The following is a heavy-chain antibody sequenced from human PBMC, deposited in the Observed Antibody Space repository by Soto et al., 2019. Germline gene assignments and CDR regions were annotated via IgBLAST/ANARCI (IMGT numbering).Heavy chain of an antibody. Sequence: QVQLQQWGAGLLKPSETLSLTCAVYGGSFSGYYWTWIRQPPGTGLEWIGEINHSGSTNYNPSLNTRVTMTVATSKNQSSLQLTSATAADTAVYYCARDKITGLFDYWGQGTLVTVSS. CDR1: GGSFSGYY. CDR3: ARDKITGLFDY. CDR2: INHSGST. V-gene: IGHV4-34*01. D-gene: IGHD2-8*02. J-gene: IGHJ4*02.